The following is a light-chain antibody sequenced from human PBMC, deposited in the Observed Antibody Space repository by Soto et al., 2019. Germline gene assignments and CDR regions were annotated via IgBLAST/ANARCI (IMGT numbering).Light chain of an antibody. CDR1: SGHSTYA. V-gene: IGLV4-69*01. J-gene: IGLJ2*01. CDR3: HTWDTHVV. Sequence: QSVLTQSPSASASLGASVKLTCTLSSGHSTYAIAWHQQQPEKGPRYLMEINSDGSHNKGDGIPDRFSGSSSGTERYLTISSLQSEDGADYYCHTWDTHVVFGGGTKVTVL. CDR2: INSDGSH.